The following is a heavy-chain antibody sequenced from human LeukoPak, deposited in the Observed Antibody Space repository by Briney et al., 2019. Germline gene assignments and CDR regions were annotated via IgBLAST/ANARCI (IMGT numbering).Heavy chain of an antibody. D-gene: IGHD1-26*01. CDR1: GGSINNYY. V-gene: IGHV4-59*12. CDR3: AREENSGSSTGAFDY. CDR2: IYYTGST. Sequence: SETLSLTCTVSGGSINNYYWNWIRQPPGKGLEWIGYIYYTGSTNYNPSLKSRVTMSVDTSRNQFSLKLSSVTAADTAVYYCAREENSGSSTGAFDYWGQGTLVTVSS. J-gene: IGHJ4*02.